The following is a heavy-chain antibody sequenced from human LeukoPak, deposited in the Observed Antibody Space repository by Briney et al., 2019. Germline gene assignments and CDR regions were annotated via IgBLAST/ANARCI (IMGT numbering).Heavy chain of an antibody. Sequence: SSETLSLTCGVYGGSFSGYYWSWIRQPPGKGLEWIGSIYYSGSTYYNPSLKSRVTISVDTSKNQFSLKLSSVTAADTAVYYCARGSEWLFRAVLRLDYWGQGTLVTVSS. V-gene: IGHV4-34*01. CDR1: GGSFSGYY. CDR3: ARGSEWLFRAVLRLDY. CDR2: IYYSGST. D-gene: IGHD3-3*01. J-gene: IGHJ4*02.